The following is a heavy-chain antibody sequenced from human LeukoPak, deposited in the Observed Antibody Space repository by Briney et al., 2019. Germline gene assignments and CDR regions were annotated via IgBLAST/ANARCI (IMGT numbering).Heavy chain of an antibody. V-gene: IGHV3-23*01. CDR1: GFTFSNYA. J-gene: IGHJ4*02. CDR2: IRGSGGST. CDR3: AKSPYYDILTGYSYPDY. Sequence: PGGPLRLSCAASGFTFSNYAMNWVRQAPGKGLEWVSGIRGSGGSTYYADSVKGRFTISRDNSKNTLYLQINSLRAEDTAVYYCAKSPYYDILTGYSYPDYWGQGTLVTVSS. D-gene: IGHD3-9*01.